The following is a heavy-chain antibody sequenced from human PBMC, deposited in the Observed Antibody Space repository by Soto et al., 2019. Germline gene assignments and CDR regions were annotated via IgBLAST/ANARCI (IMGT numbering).Heavy chain of an antibody. D-gene: IGHD2-15*01. CDR3: AKDNTHCSGGTCYGCDS. J-gene: IGHJ4*02. Sequence: QVQLVESGGGVVQPGRSLRLSCAASGFIFSSYGMHWVRQAPGKGLEWVAVISYDGSKKYYADSVKGRFTISRDNSKNTLHLQMNSLRAEDTAVYYCAKDNTHCSGGTCYGCDSLGQGTLVTVSS. CDR1: GFIFSSYG. CDR2: ISYDGSKK. V-gene: IGHV3-30*18.